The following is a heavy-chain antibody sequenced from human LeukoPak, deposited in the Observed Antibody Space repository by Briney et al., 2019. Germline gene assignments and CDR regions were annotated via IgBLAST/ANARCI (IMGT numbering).Heavy chain of an antibody. CDR2: ISSSGSTI. CDR1: GFTFSSYE. D-gene: IGHD5-12*01. J-gene: IGHJ5*02. V-gene: IGHV3-48*03. Sequence: PGGSLRLSCAASGFTFSSYEMNWVRQAPGKGLEWVSYISSSGSTIYYADSVKGRFTISRDNAKNSLYLQMNSLRAEDTAVYYCARVRGYSGYVLGYWLDPWGQGTLVTVSS. CDR3: ARVRGYSGYVLGYWLDP.